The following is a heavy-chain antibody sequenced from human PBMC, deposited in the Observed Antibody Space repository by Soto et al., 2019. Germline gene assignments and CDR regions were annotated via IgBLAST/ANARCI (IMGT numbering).Heavy chain of an antibody. CDR3: AREIAARNWFDP. V-gene: IGHV5-10-1*01. D-gene: IGHD6-6*01. J-gene: IGHJ5*02. CDR1: GYSFTSYW. Sequence: PGESLKISCKGSGYSFTSYWISWVRQMPGKGLEWMGRIDPSDSYTNYSPSFQGHVTISADKSISTAYLQWSSLKASDTAMYYCAREIAARNWFDPWGQGTLVTVSS. CDR2: IDPSDSYT.